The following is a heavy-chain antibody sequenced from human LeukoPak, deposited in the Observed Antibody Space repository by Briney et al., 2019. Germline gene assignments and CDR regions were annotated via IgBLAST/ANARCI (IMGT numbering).Heavy chain of an antibody. CDR3: ARDRSVVGAGDAFDI. J-gene: IGHJ3*02. CDR1: GGSISSGDYY. D-gene: IGHD1-26*01. V-gene: IGHV4-30-4*01. Sequence: SETLSLTCTVSGGSISSGDYYWSWIRQPPGKGLEWIGYIYYSGSTYYNPSLKSRVTISVDTSKNQFSPKLSSVTAADTAVYYCARDRSVVGAGDAFDIWGQGTMVTVSS. CDR2: IYYSGST.